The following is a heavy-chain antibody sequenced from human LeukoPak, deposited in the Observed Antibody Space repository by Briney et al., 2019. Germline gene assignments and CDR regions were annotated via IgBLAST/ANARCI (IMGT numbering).Heavy chain of an antibody. CDR1: GFTFSSYA. CDR2: ISSSSSYI. D-gene: IGHD6-13*01. CDR3: ARDRPPSIAAAGPNYYMDV. Sequence: PGGSLRLSCAVSGFTFSSYAMNWVRQAPGEGLEWVSSISSSSSYIYYADSVKGRFTNSRDNAKNSLYLQMNSLRAEDTAVYYCARDRPPSIAAAGPNYYMDVWGKGTTVTVSS. V-gene: IGHV3-21*01. J-gene: IGHJ6*03.